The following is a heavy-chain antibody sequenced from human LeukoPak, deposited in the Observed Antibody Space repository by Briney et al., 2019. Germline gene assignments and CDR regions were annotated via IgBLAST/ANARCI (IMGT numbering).Heavy chain of an antibody. J-gene: IGHJ4*02. CDR3: ARVASYYDSGSYFDY. CDR1: GGSFSDYY. Sequence: SETLSLTCAVYGGSFSDYYWSWIRQSPGKGLEWIGEINHSGSTNYNRSLKSRVTMSVDTSKTQFSLKLNSVTAADTAVYYCARVASYYDSGSYFDYWGQGTLVTVSS. CDR2: INHSGST. V-gene: IGHV4-34*01. D-gene: IGHD3-10*01.